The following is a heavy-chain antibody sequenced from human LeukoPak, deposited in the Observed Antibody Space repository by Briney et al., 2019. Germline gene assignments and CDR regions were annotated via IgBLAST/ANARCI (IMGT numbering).Heavy chain of an antibody. D-gene: IGHD3-22*01. CDR1: GGTFSSYA. CDR3: ARDLPDSAVVVIGDAFDI. J-gene: IGHJ3*02. Sequence: SVKVSCKASGGTFSSYAISWVRQAPGQGLEWMGRIIPILGIANYAQKFQGRVTITADKSTSTAYMELSSLRSEDTAVYYCARDLPDSAVVVIGDAFDIWGQGTMVTVSS. CDR2: IIPILGIA. V-gene: IGHV1-69*04.